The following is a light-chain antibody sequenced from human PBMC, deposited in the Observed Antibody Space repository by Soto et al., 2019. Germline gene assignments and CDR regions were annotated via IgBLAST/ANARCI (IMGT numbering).Light chain of an antibody. CDR1: QTISSW. J-gene: IGKJ1*01. CDR2: TAS. Sequence: DIQMTQSPSTLSGSVGDRVTITCRASQTISSWLAWYQQKPGKAPKLLIYTASTLKSGVPSRFSGSGSGTEFTLTISSLQPDDFATYYCQHYNSYSDAFGQGTKVDSK. V-gene: IGKV1-5*03. CDR3: QHYNSYSDA.